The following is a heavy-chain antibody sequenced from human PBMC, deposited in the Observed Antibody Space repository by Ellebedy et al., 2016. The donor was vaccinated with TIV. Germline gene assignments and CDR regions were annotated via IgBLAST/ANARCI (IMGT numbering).Heavy chain of an antibody. CDR3: ARDRGLLPFFAF. Sequence: SETLSLXCTVSNGSTSSYYWSWIRQPAGKGLEWIGRIYTSGSTTYNSSLKSRVTMSLDTSKNQFSLKLSSVTAADTAVYYCARDRGLLPFFAFWGQGALVTVSS. CDR2: IYTSGST. J-gene: IGHJ4*02. D-gene: IGHD2-15*01. V-gene: IGHV4-4*07. CDR1: NGSTSSYY.